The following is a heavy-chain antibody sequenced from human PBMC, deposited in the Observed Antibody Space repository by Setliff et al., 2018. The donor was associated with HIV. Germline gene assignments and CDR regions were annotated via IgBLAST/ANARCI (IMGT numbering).Heavy chain of an antibody. CDR2: IYYSGST. D-gene: IGHD6-6*01. CDR3: IAPRF. J-gene: IGHJ4*02. V-gene: IGHV4-59*01. CDR1: GGSISSYY. Sequence: SETLSLTCTVSGGSISSYYWSWIRQPPGKGLEWIGYIYYSGSTNYNPSLKSRVTISVDTSKNQFSLNLSSVTAADTGVYYCIAPRFWGQGTLVTVS.